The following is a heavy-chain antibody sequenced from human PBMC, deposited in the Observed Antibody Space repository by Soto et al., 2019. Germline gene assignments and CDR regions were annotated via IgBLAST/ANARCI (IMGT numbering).Heavy chain of an antibody. Sequence: QVQLQESGPGLVKPSETLSLTCTVSGGSISSYYWSWIRQPPGKGLEWIGYIYYSGSTNYNPSLKGRVTRSVDTSKNQFSLKLSSVTAADTAVYYCARHYSSGPYYYYYYMDVWGKGTTVTVSS. D-gene: IGHD6-19*01. CDR1: GGSISSYY. CDR2: IYYSGST. V-gene: IGHV4-59*08. J-gene: IGHJ6*03. CDR3: ARHYSSGPYYYYYYMDV.